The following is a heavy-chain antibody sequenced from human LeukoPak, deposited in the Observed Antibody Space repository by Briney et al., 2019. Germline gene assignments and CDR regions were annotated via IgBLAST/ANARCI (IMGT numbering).Heavy chain of an antibody. Sequence: PGGSLRLSCAASGFRFNTYWMNWVRQAPGKGLEWVANIRQDGSERHYVDSVKGRFTISRDNAKNSLYLQMNSLRAEDMALYYCAKFSGLESRDTDAFDIWGQGTMVTVSS. D-gene: IGHD1-1*01. V-gene: IGHV3-7*03. J-gene: IGHJ3*02. CDR3: AKFSGLESRDTDAFDI. CDR1: GFRFNTYW. CDR2: IRQDGSER.